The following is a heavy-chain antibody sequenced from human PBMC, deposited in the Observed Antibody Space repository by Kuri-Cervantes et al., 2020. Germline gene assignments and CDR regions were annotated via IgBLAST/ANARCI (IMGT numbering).Heavy chain of an antibody. Sequence: SVKVSCKASGGTFSSYAISWVRQAPGQGLEWMGRIIPIFGTANYAQKFQGRVTMTRDTSTSTVYMELSSLRSEDTAVYYCAGGDIAVAGYYYYMDVWGKGTTVTVSS. CDR2: IIPIFGTA. CDR3: AGGDIAVAGYYYYMDV. V-gene: IGHV1-69*05. CDR1: GGTFSSYA. D-gene: IGHD6-19*01. J-gene: IGHJ6*03.